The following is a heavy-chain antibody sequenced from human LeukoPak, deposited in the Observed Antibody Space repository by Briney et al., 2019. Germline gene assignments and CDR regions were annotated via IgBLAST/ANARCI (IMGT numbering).Heavy chain of an antibody. V-gene: IGHV1-2*02. CDR2: INPNSGGT. CDR1: GYTFTGYY. D-gene: IGHD5-12*01. Sequence: ASVKVSCKASGYTFTGYYMHWVRQAPGQGLEWMEWINPNSGGTNYAQKFQGRVTMTRDTSISTAYMELSRLRSDDTAVYYCARDPVDIVATRSFDYWGQGTLVTVSS. CDR3: ARDPVDIVATRSFDY. J-gene: IGHJ4*02.